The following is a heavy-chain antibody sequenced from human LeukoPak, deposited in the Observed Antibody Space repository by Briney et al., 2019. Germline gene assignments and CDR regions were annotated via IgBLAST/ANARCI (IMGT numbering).Heavy chain of an antibody. D-gene: IGHD4-17*01. CDR3: ARASGDYGQLDY. CDR2: IYSGGNT. Sequence: PGGSLRLSCAVSGVTVSTNYMSWVRQAPGKGLEWVSLIYSGGNTYYADSVKGRFTTSRDNSKNTLYLQMNSLRVEDTAVYYCARASGDYGQLDYWGRGTLVTVSS. CDR1: GVTVSTNY. V-gene: IGHV3-53*01. J-gene: IGHJ4*02.